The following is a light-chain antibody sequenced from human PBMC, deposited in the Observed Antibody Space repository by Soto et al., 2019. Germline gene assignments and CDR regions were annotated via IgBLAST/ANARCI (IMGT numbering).Light chain of an antibody. J-gene: IGKJ4*01. CDR3: QKYNLGPT. V-gene: IGKV1-27*01. Sequence: EIQMTQSPSSLSASVGDRVTITCRASQGISNYLAWYQQKPGKVTELLIYAASTLQSGYPSRFSGSGSGTDFTLTISSLQPEDVATYYCQKYNLGPTFGGGNKVEIK. CDR1: QGISNY. CDR2: AAS.